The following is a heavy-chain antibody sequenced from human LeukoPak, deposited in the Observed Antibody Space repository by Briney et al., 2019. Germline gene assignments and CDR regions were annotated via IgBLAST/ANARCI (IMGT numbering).Heavy chain of an antibody. J-gene: IGHJ3*02. CDR2: ISGSGGST. Sequence: GGSLRLSCAASGFTFSSYAMSWVRQTPGKGLEWVSAISGSGGSTYYADSVKGRFTISRDNSKNTLYLQMNSLRAEDTAVYYCAKALDYYDSSGYYRDAFDIWGQGTMVTVSS. D-gene: IGHD3-22*01. CDR3: AKALDYYDSSGYYRDAFDI. CDR1: GFTFSSYA. V-gene: IGHV3-23*01.